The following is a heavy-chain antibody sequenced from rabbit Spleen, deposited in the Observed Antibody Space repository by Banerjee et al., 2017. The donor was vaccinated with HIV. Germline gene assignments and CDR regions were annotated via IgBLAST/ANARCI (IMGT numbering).Heavy chain of an antibody. D-gene: IGHD1-1*01. CDR2: IDTGSSGGT. J-gene: IGHJ4*01. V-gene: IGHV1S40*01. CDR3: ARDLTGVIGWNFGW. CDR1: GFSFSSSYY. Sequence: QSLEESGGDLVKPGASLTLTCTASGFSFSSSYYMCWVRQAPGKGLEWIGCIDTGSSGGTYYARWAKGRFTISKTSSTAVTLQMTSLTAADTATYFCARDLTGVIGWNFGWWGPGTLVTVS.